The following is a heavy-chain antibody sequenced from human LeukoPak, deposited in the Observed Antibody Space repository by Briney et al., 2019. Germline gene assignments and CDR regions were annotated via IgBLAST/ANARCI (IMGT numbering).Heavy chain of an antibody. J-gene: IGHJ4*02. CDR2: INTNTGNP. CDR3: ARDVGWLDIVVVPAAAFDY. V-gene: IGHV7-4-1*02. CDR1: GYTFTSYA. Sequence: VASVKVSCKASGYTFTSYAMNWVRQAPGQGLEWMGWINTNTGNPTYAQGFTGRFVFSLDTSVSTAYLQISSLKAEDTAVYYCARDVGWLDIVVVPAAAFDYWGQGTLVTVSS. D-gene: IGHD2-2*01.